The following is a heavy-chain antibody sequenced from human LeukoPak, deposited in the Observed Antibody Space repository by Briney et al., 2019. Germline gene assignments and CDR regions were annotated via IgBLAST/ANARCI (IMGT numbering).Heavy chain of an antibody. D-gene: IGHD1-1*01. Sequence: GASVKVSCKASGYTFTGYYMHWVRQAPGQGLEWMGRIIPIFGTANYAQKFQGRVTITTDESTSTAYMELSSLRSEDTAVYYCARNWNDERYFDYWGQGTLVTVSS. J-gene: IGHJ4*02. CDR3: ARNWNDERYFDY. V-gene: IGHV1-69*05. CDR2: IIPIFGTA. CDR1: GYTFTGYY.